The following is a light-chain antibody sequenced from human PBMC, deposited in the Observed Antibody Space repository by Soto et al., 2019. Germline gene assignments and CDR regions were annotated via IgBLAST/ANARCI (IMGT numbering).Light chain of an antibody. CDR2: DVS. Sequence: QSALTQPRSVSGSPGQSVTISCTGTSSDVGGDVGGYKFVSWYQQHPGKAPKLMIYDVSTRPSGVPDRFSGSKSGNTASLTVSGLQAEDEADYYCSSYAGSSNVFGTGTKVTVL. J-gene: IGLJ1*01. V-gene: IGLV2-11*01. CDR3: SSYAGSSNV. CDR1: SSDVGGDVGGYKF.